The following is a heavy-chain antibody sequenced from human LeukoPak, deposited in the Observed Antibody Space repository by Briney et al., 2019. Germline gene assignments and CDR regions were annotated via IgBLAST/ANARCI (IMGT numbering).Heavy chain of an antibody. CDR2: IYYSGST. CDR1: GGSISSSSYY. D-gene: IGHD3-3*01. Sequence: KSSETLSLTCTVSGGSISSSSYYWSWIRQPPGKGLEWIGYIYYSGSTNYNPSLKSRVTISVDTSKNQFSLKLSSVTAADTAVYYCASGGAYDFWSGYPPPYFDYWGQGTLVTVSS. CDR3: ASGGAYDFWSGYPPPYFDY. V-gene: IGHV4-61*01. J-gene: IGHJ4*02.